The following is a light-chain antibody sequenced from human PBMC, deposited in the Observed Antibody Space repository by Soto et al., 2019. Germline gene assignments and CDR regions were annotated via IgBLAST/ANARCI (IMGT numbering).Light chain of an antibody. CDR2: DAS. V-gene: IGKV1-9*01. Sequence: DIQLTQSPSFLSASVGDRVTITCRASQDISSSLAWYQQKPGKAPKLLIYDASTLQTGVPSRFRGSGSGTEFTLTISSLQPEDFATYSCQQLASYPIVTFGGETKVEIK. CDR1: QDISSS. J-gene: IGKJ4*01. CDR3: QQLASYPIVT.